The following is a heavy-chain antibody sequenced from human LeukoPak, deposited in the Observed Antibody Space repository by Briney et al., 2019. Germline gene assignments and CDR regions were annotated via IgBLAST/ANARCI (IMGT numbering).Heavy chain of an antibody. V-gene: IGHV4-31*03. Sequence: PSETLSLTCTVSGGSISSGGYYWSWIRRHPGKGLEWIGYIYYSGSTYYDPSLKSRVTISVDTSKSQFSLKLSSVTAADTAVYYCARGPPPKYCSSTSCYRHRWFDPWGQGTLVTVSS. J-gene: IGHJ5*02. D-gene: IGHD2-2*01. CDR2: IYYSGST. CDR3: ARGPPPKYCSSTSCYRHRWFDP. CDR1: GGSISSGGYY.